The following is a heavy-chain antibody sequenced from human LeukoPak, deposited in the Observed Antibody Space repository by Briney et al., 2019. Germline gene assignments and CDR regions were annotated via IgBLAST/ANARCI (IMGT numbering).Heavy chain of an antibody. V-gene: IGHV4-30-2*01. D-gene: IGHD6-13*01. CDR2: ISHSGST. CDR3: ARYSSTWPYWYFDL. J-gene: IGHJ2*01. Sequence: PSETLSLTCTVSGGSISSGGYYWSWIRQPPGKGLEWIGYISHSGSTYYKPSLKSRVTISVDRSKNQISLKLTSVTAADTAVYYCARYSSTWPYWYFDLWGRGTLVTVSS. CDR1: GGSISSGGYY.